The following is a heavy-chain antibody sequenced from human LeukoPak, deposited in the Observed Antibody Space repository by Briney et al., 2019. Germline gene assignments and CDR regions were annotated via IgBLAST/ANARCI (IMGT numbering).Heavy chain of an antibody. CDR3: ARDKGTTGTRFDI. CDR2: IIPIFGTA. D-gene: IGHD1-1*01. V-gene: IGHV1-69*01. Sequence: ASVKVSCKASGGTFSSYAISWVRQAPGQGLEWMGGIIPIFGTANYAQKFQGRVTITADESTSTAYMELSSLRSEDTAVYYCARDKGTTGTRFDIWGQGTMVTVSS. J-gene: IGHJ3*02. CDR1: GGTFSSYA.